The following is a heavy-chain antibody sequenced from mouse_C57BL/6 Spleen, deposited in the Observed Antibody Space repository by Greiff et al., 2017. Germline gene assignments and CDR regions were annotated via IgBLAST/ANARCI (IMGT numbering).Heavy chain of an antibody. J-gene: IGHJ4*01. CDR3: ARSGTRDAMDY. CDR2: IYPGSGNT. Sequence: QVQLKESGAELVRPGASVKLSCKASGYTFTDYYINWVKQRPGQGLEWIARIYPGSGNTYYNEKFKGKATLTAEKSSSTAYMQLSSLTSEDSAVYFCARSGTRDAMDYWGQGTSVTVSS. D-gene: IGHD3-1*01. V-gene: IGHV1-76*01. CDR1: GYTFTDYY.